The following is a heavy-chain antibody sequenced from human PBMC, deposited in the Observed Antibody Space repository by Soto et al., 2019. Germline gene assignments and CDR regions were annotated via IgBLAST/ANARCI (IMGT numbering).Heavy chain of an antibody. CDR3: TTGDYYGSGSYNPFSYYYYYMDV. Sequence: GGSLRLSCAASGFTFSNAWMSWVRQAPGKGLEWVGRIKSKTDGGTTDYAAPVKGRFTISRDDSKNTLYLQMNSLKTEDTAVYYCTTGDYYGSGSYNPFSYYYYYMDVWGKGTTVTVSS. CDR1: GFTFSNAW. J-gene: IGHJ6*03. D-gene: IGHD3-10*01. CDR2: IKSKTDGGTT. V-gene: IGHV3-15*01.